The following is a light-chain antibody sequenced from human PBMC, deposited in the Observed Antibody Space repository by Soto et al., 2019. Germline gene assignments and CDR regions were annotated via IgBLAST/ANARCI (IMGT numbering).Light chain of an antibody. CDR2: GAS. CDR1: QSVSSNY. V-gene: IGKV3-20*01. CDR3: QQYGSSPVT. J-gene: IGKJ1*01. Sequence: IVLAQSPGTLSLSPGERATLSCRASQSVSSNYLAWYQQKPGQAPRLLIFGASSRATGIPDRFSGSGSGTDFTLTISRLEPEDFAVYYCQQYGSSPVTFGQGTKV.